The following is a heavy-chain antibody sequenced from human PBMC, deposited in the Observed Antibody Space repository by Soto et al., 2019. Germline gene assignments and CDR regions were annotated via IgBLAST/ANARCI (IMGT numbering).Heavy chain of an antibody. J-gene: IGHJ4*02. D-gene: IGHD3-22*01. CDR3: ASSHYYDSSGYYPTEVSALDY. CDR2: IYYSGST. Sequence: KPSETLSLTCTVSGGSISSGGYYWSWIRQHPGKGLEWIGYIYYSGSTYYNPSLKSRVTISVDTSKNQFSLKLSSVTAADTAVYYCASSHYYDSSGYYPTEVSALDYWGQGTLVTVSS. V-gene: IGHV4-31*03. CDR1: GGSISSGGYY.